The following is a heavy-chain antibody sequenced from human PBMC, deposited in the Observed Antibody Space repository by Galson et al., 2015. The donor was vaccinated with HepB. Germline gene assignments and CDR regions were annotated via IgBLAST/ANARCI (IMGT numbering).Heavy chain of an antibody. J-gene: IGHJ3*02. D-gene: IGHD3-22*01. CDR3: AKDNYYDSSGYSGAFDI. V-gene: IGHV3-23*01. CDR1: GFTFSSYA. Sequence: SVRLSCAASGFTFSSYAMSWVRQAPGKGLEWVSAISGSGGSTYYADSVKGRFTISRDNSKNTLYLQMNSLRAEDTAVYYCAKDNYYDSSGYSGAFDIWGQGTMVTVSS. CDR2: ISGSGGST.